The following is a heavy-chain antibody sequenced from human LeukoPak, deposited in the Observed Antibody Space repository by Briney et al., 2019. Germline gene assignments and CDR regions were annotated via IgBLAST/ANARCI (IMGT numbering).Heavy chain of an antibody. CDR1: GFTFSSYW. Sequence: GGSLRLSCTASGFTFSSYWMHWVRQAPGKGLVWVSRINSDGGSTSYADSVKGRFTISRDKSKNTLYLQMNSLRAEDTAVYYCAKFHSGSAAYFDYWGQGTLVTVSS. CDR2: INSDGGST. V-gene: IGHV3-74*01. D-gene: IGHD3-10*01. CDR3: AKFHSGSAAYFDY. J-gene: IGHJ4*02.